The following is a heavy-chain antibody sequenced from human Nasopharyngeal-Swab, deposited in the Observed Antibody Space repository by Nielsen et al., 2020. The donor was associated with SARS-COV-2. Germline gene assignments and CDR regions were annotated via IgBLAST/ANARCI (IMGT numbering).Heavy chain of an antibody. CDR3: ARRKREEVRGVRYYFDY. CDR2: IYHSGST. V-gene: IGHV4-30-2*04. Sequence: WIRQPPGKGLEWIGYIYHSGSTYYNPSLKSRVTISVDTSKNQFSLKLSSVTAADTAVYYCARRKREEVRGVRYYFDYWGQGTLVTVSS. D-gene: IGHD3-10*01. J-gene: IGHJ4*02.